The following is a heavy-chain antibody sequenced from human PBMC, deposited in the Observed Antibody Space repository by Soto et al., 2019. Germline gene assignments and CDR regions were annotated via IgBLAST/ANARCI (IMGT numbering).Heavy chain of an antibody. V-gene: IGHV3-23*01. D-gene: IGHD3-10*01. J-gene: IGHJ5*02. CDR3: ATPPDYNWTDP. CDR2: VSGSGGST. CDR1: GFTFSSYA. Sequence: EVQLLESGGGLVQPGGSLRLSCAASGFTFSSYAMSWVRQAPGKGLEWISAVSGSGGSTYYADSVKGRFTISRDNSKDTLYLQMNNLRAEDTAVYYCATPPDYNWTDPWGQGTLVTVSS.